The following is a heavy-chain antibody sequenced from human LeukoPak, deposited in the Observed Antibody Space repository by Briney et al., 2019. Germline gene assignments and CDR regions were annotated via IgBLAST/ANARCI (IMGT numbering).Heavy chain of an antibody. CDR1: GYRFTKSW. V-gene: IGHV5-51*01. Sequence: HGESLKISCKGSGYRFTKSWIGWVRQMPGKGLEWLGIIYPGDSRTRYSPSFQGQVTMSVDKSISTAYLQWSSLKASDTAMYYCARPSYGASDYWGQGTLVTVSS. CDR3: ARPSYGASDY. J-gene: IGHJ4*02. CDR2: IYPGDSRT. D-gene: IGHD4-17*01.